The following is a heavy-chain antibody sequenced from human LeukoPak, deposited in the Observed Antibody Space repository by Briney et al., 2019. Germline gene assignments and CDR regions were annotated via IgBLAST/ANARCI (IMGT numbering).Heavy chain of an antibody. Sequence: SETLSLTCAVSGGSISSSNWWSWVRQPPGKGLEWIGEIYHSGSTNYNPSLKSRVTISVDKSKNQFSLKLSSVTAADTAVYYCARVMWELLGWFDPWGQGTLVTVSS. J-gene: IGHJ5*02. CDR3: ARVMWELLGWFDP. CDR1: GGSISSSNW. D-gene: IGHD1-26*01. CDR2: IYHSGST. V-gene: IGHV4-4*02.